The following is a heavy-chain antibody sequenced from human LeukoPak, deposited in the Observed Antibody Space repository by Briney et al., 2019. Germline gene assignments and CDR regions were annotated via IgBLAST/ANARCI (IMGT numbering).Heavy chain of an antibody. V-gene: IGHV4-59*08. CDR1: GGSISSYY. Sequence: PSETLSLTCTVSGGSISSYYWSWIRQPPGKGLEWIGYIYYSVSTNYNPSLKSRVTISVDTSKNQFSLKLSSVTAADTAVYYCARRLRLDWFDPWGQGTLVTVSS. CDR2: IYYSVST. J-gene: IGHJ5*02. CDR3: ARRLRLDWFDP. D-gene: IGHD6-19*01.